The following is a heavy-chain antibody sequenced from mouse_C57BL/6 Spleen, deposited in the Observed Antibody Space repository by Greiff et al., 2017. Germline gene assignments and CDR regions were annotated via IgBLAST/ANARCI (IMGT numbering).Heavy chain of an antibody. Sequence: QVQLKQSGAELVRPGASVTLSCKASGYTFTDYEMHWVKQTPVHGLEWIGAIDPETGGTAYNQKFKGKAILTADKSSSTAYMELRSLTSEDSAVYDCTPYGYDGSWFAYWGQGTLVTVSA. V-gene: IGHV1-15*01. CDR1: GYTFTDYE. CDR2: IDPETGGT. CDR3: TPYGYDGSWFAY. D-gene: IGHD2-2*01. J-gene: IGHJ3*01.